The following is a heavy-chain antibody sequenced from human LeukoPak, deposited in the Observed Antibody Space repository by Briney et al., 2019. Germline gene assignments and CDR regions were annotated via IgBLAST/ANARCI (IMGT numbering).Heavy chain of an antibody. V-gene: IGHV1-18*01. J-gene: IGHJ4*02. Sequence: GASVKVSCKASGYTFTSYGISWVRQAPGQGLEWMGWISAYNGNTNYAQKLQGRVTMTTDTSTSTAYMELRSLRSDDTAVYYCARDPEVWFGELLPLDYWGQGTLVTVSS. CDR2: ISAYNGNT. D-gene: IGHD3-10*01. CDR1: GYTFTSYG. CDR3: ARDPEVWFGELLPLDY.